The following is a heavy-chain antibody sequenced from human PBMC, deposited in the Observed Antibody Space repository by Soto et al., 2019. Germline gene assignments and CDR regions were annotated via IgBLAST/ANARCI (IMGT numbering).Heavy chain of an antibody. CDR2: IGHSRTYI. V-gene: IGHV3-21*01. Sequence: EVQLVESGGGLVKPGGSLRLSCAASGFTFSSYTFAWVRQAPGEGLEWVSSIGHSRTYIYYADSMKGRFTVSRDNHNNSLFLQMDSLRVEDPAVNYWAGVKVGVTGWLHFDHWGQGALVTVSS. J-gene: IGHJ4*02. CDR3: AGVKVGVTGWLHFDH. D-gene: IGHD1-26*01. CDR1: GFTFSSYT.